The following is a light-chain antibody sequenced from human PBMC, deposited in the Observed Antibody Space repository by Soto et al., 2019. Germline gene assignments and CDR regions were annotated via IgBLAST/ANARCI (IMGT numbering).Light chain of an antibody. V-gene: IGKV3-15*01. CDR2: AAS. J-gene: IGKJ1*01. CDR3: QQYSSWPPKWT. CDR1: QSAGTT. Sequence: EIVMTQSPVTLSVSPGERATLSCRASQSAGTTLAWYQQKPGQAPRLLIYAASTRATGIPARFSGSGSGTEFTLTISGLQSEDFAVYYCQQYSSWPPKWTFGQGTKVDIK.